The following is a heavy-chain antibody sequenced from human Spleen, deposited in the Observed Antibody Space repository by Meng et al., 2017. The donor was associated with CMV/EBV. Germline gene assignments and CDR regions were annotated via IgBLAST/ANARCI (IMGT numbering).Heavy chain of an antibody. V-gene: IGHV1-69*05. Sequence: CKASGGTFSSYAISWVRQAPGKGLEWMGGIIPIFGTANYAQKFQGRVTITTDESTSTAYMGLSSLRSEDTAVYYCARGYTGSYPPDYWGQGTLVTVSS. CDR3: ARGYTGSYPPDY. CDR2: IIPIFGTA. CDR1: GGTFSSYA. J-gene: IGHJ4*02. D-gene: IGHD1-26*01.